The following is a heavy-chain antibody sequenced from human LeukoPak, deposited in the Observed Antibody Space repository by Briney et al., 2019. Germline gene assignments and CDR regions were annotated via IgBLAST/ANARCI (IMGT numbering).Heavy chain of an antibody. Sequence: ASVKVSCKVSGYTLTELSMHWVRQAPGKGLEWMGGFDPEDGETIYAQKFQGRVTMTEDTSTDTAYMELSSLRSEDTAVYYCARVMGGQIQLWLPPSFDYWGQGTLVTVSS. J-gene: IGHJ4*02. CDR1: GYTLTELS. D-gene: IGHD5-18*01. CDR2: FDPEDGET. V-gene: IGHV1-24*01. CDR3: ARVMGGQIQLWLPPSFDY.